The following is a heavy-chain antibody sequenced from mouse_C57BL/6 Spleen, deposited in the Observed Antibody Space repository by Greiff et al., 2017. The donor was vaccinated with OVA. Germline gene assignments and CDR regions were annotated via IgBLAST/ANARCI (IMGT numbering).Heavy chain of an antibody. CDR2: IHPSDSDT. Sequence: QVQLQQPGAELVKPGASHNFSCKASGYTFTSYWMHWVKQRPGQGLEWIGRIHPSDSDTNYNQKFKGKATLTVDKSSSTAYMQLSSLTSEDSAVYYGAIEATVVGFDYWGQGTTLTVSS. J-gene: IGHJ2*01. CDR3: AIEATVVGFDY. CDR1: GYTFTSYW. D-gene: IGHD1-1*01. V-gene: IGHV1-74*01.